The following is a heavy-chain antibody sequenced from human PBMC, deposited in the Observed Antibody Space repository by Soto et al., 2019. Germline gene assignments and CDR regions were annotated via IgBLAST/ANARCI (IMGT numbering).Heavy chain of an antibody. Sequence: EVQLLESGGGLVQPGGSLRLSCAASGFTFNTYAMTWVRQAPGKGLELVSTISGNGGSIYYADSVKGRCTISRDNSKNTLDLQMKSLRADDTAIYYCAKGLLGTVIPDYWGQGTMVTVSS. CDR2: ISGNGGSI. D-gene: IGHD7-27*01. V-gene: IGHV3-23*01. CDR1: GFTFNTYA. CDR3: AKGLLGTVIPDY. J-gene: IGHJ4*02.